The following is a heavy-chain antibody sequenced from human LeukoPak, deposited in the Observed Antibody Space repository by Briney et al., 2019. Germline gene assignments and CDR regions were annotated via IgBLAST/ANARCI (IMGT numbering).Heavy chain of an antibody. D-gene: IGHD2-2*02. J-gene: IGHJ3*02. Sequence: PSQTLSLTCTVSGGSISSGSYYWSWIRQPAGKGLEWIGRIYTSGSTNYNPSLKSRVTISVDTSKNQFPLKLSSVTAADTAVYYCASSYLTVSEDAFDIWGQGTMVTVSS. CDR1: GGSISSGSYY. V-gene: IGHV4-61*02. CDR3: ASSYLTVSEDAFDI. CDR2: IYTSGST.